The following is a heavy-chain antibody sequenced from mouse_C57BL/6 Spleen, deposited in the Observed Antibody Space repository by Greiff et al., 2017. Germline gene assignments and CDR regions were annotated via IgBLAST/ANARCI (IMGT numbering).Heavy chain of an antibody. Sequence: QVQLKESGPELVKPGASVKISCKASGYAFSSSWMNWVKQRPGKGLEWIGRIYPGDGDTNYNGKFKGKATLTADKSSSTAYMQLSSLTSEDSAVYFCARDYYGSSFDYRGQGTTLTVSS. V-gene: IGHV1-82*01. CDR1: GYAFSSSW. CDR3: ARDYYGSSFDY. CDR2: IYPGDGDT. J-gene: IGHJ2*01. D-gene: IGHD1-1*01.